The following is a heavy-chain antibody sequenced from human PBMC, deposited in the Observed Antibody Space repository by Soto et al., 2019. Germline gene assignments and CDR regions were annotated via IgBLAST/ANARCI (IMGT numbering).Heavy chain of an antibody. CDR2: IYARGDT. J-gene: IGHJ4*02. CDR1: GFGFKRND. CDR3: ARVTTFYDILTSSYDLNYFDS. Sequence: GTMRLSVSASGFGFKRNDMPGGRKAPGKGRGGVSVIYARGDTYYADSVKGRFSISSDNSKNTVYLQMHHLRAEDTAVYYCARVTTFYDILTSSYDLNYFDSWGQGTRVTVSS. D-gene: IGHD3-9*01. V-gene: IGHV3-53*01.